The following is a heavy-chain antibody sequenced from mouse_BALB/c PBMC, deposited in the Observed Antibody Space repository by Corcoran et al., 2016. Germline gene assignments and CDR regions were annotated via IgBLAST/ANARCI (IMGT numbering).Heavy chain of an antibody. CDR2: INTYTGEP. D-gene: IGHD1-1*02. CDR3: ASGNYFDY. V-gene: IGHV9-3-1*01. J-gene: IGHJ2*01. Sequence: QILLVQSGPELKKPGETVKISCKASGSTFTNYGMNWVKQAPGKGLKWMGWINTYTGEPTYADDFKGRFAFSLETSASTAYLQINNLKKEDTATYFCASGNYFDYWGQGTTLTVSS. CDR1: GSTFTNYG.